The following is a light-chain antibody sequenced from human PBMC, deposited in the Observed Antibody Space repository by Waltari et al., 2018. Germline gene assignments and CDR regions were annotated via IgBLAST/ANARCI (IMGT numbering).Light chain of an antibody. CDR2: EDT. CDR3: YSSDSTGLRV. J-gene: IGLJ1*01. V-gene: IGLV3-10*01. CDR1: ELTRKY. Sequence: SYELTQPPSVSVSPGQTARITCSGHELTRKYAYWFQQKSGQAPRLVIYEDTKRTSGIPERFSGSSSGTVATLTITGAQVDDEADYYCYSSDSTGLRVFGGGTTVVVL.